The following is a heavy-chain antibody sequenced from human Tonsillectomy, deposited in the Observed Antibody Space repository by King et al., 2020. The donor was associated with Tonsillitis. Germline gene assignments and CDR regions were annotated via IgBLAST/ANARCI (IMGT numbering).Heavy chain of an antibody. Sequence: VQLVESGGGVVQPGRSQRLSCAASGFTFTNYGMHWVRQAPGKGLEWVAVISYDGSTKYYADSVKGRLTISRDNSKNTLYLQMNSLRAEDTAVYYCVKSYGGNSNGLDPWGQGTLVTVSS. CDR2: ISYDGSTK. J-gene: IGHJ5*02. CDR1: GFTFTNYG. CDR3: VKSYGGNSNGLDP. D-gene: IGHD4-23*01. V-gene: IGHV3-30*18.